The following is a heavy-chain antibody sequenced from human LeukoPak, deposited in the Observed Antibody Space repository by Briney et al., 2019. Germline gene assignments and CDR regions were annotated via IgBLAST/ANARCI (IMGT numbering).Heavy chain of an antibody. CDR2: IYYSGST. D-gene: IGHD5-18*01. CDR1: GGSINSITNY. J-gene: IGHJ4*02. Sequence: PSETLSLTCTVSGGSINSITNYWGWIRQPPGKGLEWIGSIYYSGSTYYNPSLKSRVTISIDTSKNQFSLKLNSLTAADTAVYYCARDGYSYGPGYFDYWGQGTLVTVSS. V-gene: IGHV4-39*07. CDR3: ARDGYSYGPGYFDY.